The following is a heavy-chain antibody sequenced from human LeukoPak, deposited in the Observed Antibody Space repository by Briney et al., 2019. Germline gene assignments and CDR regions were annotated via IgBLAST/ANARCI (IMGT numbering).Heavy chain of an antibody. CDR1: GLTFDDFG. CDR2: ITWNGDNT. J-gene: IGHJ4*02. V-gene: IGHV3-20*04. Sequence: GGSLRLSCAASGLTFDDFGMSWVRQAPGKGLEWVSGITWNGDNTGNADSVKGRFTIYRDNAKNSLYLQMNSLRDEDTALYYCARDLTRSSSTRGDYWGQGTLVTVSS. D-gene: IGHD6-6*01. CDR3: ARDLTRSSSTRGDY.